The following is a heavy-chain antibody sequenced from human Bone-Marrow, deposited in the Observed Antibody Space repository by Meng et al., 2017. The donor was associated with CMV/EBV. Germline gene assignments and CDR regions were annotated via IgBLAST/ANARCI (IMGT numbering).Heavy chain of an antibody. V-gene: IGHV3-13*01. CDR1: GFTFTSND. CDR2: IGAAGDT. CDR3: ARDDILWWPGGWFDP. Sequence: GESLKISCAASGFTFTSNDMYWVRQAPGKGLEWVSAIGAAGDTYYSGSVKGRFTISRENAKNSLYLQMNSLRAGDTAVYYCARDDILWWPGGWFDPWGQGTLVTVSS. D-gene: IGHD2-21*01. J-gene: IGHJ5*02.